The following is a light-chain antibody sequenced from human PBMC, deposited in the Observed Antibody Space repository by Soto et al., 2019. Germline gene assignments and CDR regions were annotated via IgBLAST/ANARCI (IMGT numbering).Light chain of an antibody. CDR3: QQYGHSVT. CDR2: GAS. J-gene: IGKJ4*01. Sequence: EIVLSQSQGTVSLSPGERATLSCRASQSVYNNYIAWYQQSPGQAPRVLIYGASTRSTGTPDRFSGSGSGTDFNFTISRLEPEDSAVYYCQQYGHSVTCGGGTQVEMK. CDR1: QSVYNNY. V-gene: IGKV3-20*01.